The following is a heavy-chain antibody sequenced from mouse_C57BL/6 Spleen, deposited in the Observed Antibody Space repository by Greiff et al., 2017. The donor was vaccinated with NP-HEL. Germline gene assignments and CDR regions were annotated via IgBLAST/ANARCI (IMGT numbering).Heavy chain of an antibody. Sequence: VQLQQPGAELVRPGSSVKLSCKASGYTFTSYWMDWVKQRPGQGLEWIGNIYPSDSETHYNQKFKDKATLTVDKSSSTAYMQLSSLTSEDSAVYYCARYLHYYGSSTYAMDDWGKGTSVTVSS. D-gene: IGHD1-1*01. CDR3: ARYLHYYGSSTYAMDD. CDR2: IYPSDSET. CDR1: GYTFTSYW. V-gene: IGHV1-61*01. J-gene: IGHJ4*01.